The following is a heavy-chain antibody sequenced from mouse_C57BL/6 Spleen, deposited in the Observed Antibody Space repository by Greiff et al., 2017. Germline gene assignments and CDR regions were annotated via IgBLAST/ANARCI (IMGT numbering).Heavy chain of an antibody. V-gene: IGHV1-81*01. CDR1: GYTFTSYG. CDR3: ARSGYDYLYAMDY. J-gene: IGHJ4*01. D-gene: IGHD2-4*01. CDR2: IYPRSGNT. Sequence: QVQLKESGAELARPGASVKLSCKASGYTFTSYGISWVKQRTGQGLEWIGEIYPRSGNTYYNEKFKGKATLTADKSSSTAYMELRSLTSEDSAVYFCARSGYDYLYAMDYWGQGTSVTVSS.